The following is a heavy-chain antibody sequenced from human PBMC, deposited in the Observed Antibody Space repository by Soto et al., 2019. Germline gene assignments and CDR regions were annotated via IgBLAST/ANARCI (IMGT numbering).Heavy chain of an antibody. V-gene: IGHV3-43*01. D-gene: IGHD6-13*01. CDR2: ISWDGGST. Sequence: EVQLVESGGVVVQPGGSLRLSCAASGFTFDDYTMHWVRQAPGKGLEWVSLISWDGGSTNYADSVKGRFTISRDNSKNSLYLQMNSLRTEDTALYSCAKDGSSWYLDYWGQGTLVTVSS. J-gene: IGHJ4*02. CDR3: AKDGSSWYLDY. CDR1: GFTFDDYT.